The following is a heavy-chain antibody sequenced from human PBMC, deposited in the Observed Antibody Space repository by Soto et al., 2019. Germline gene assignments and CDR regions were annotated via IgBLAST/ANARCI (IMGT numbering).Heavy chain of an antibody. Sequence: ASVNVSCKASGYTFTSYAMHWVRQAPGQRLEWMGWINAGNGNTKYSQKFQGRVTITRDTSASTAYMELSSLRSEDTAVYYCARAYDILASRWFDPWGQGTLVTVSS. CDR2: INAGNGNT. J-gene: IGHJ5*02. V-gene: IGHV1-3*01. CDR3: ARAYDILASRWFDP. D-gene: IGHD3-9*01. CDR1: GYTFTSYA.